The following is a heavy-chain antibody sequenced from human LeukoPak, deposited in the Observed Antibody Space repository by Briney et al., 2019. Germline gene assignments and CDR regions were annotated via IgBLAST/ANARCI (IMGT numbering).Heavy chain of an antibody. Sequence: SETLSLTCAVYGGSFSGYYWSWLRQPPGKGLEWIGEINHSGSTNYNPSLKSRVTISVDTSKNQFSLKLSSVTAAETAVYYCARGRGYYDSSGYYYVRRYFDYWGQGTLVTVSS. CDR3: ARGRGYYDSSGYYYVRRYFDY. V-gene: IGHV4-34*01. D-gene: IGHD3-22*01. CDR1: GGSFSGYY. CDR2: INHSGST. J-gene: IGHJ4*02.